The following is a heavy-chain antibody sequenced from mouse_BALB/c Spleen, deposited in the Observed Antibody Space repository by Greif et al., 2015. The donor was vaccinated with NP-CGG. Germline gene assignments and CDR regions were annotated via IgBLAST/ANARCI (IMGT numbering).Heavy chain of an antibody. CDR2: IDPSDSET. CDR3: ARVYGNYGDFVY. Sequence: VQLQQSGAELVKPGAPVKLSCKASGYTFTSYWMNWVKQRPGRGLEWIGRIDPSDSETHYNQKFKDKATLTVDKSSSTAYIQLSSLTSEDSAVYYCARVYGNYGDFVYWGQGTTLTVSS. CDR1: GYTFTSYW. J-gene: IGHJ2*01. V-gene: IGHV1-69*02. D-gene: IGHD2-1*01.